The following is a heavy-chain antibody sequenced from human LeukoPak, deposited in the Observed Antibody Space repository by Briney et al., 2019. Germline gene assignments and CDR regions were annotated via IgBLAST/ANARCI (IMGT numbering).Heavy chain of an antibody. J-gene: IGHJ6*02. Sequence: ASVKVSCKASGGTFSSYGISWVRQAPGQGLGWMGGIIPIFGTANYAQKFQGRVTITADESTSTAYMELSSLRSEDTAVYYCARTGENPPAATLYGMDVWGQGTTVTVSS. CDR2: IIPIFGTA. CDR1: GGTFSSYG. V-gene: IGHV1-69*13. D-gene: IGHD2-15*01. CDR3: ARTGENPPAATLYGMDV.